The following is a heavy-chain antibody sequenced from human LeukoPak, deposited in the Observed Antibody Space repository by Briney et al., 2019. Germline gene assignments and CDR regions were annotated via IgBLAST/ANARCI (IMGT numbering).Heavy chain of an antibody. D-gene: IGHD3-3*01. CDR1: GFTFSNAW. CDR3: TIESYDFWSGYPQYYFDY. CDR2: IKSKTDGGTT. Sequence: GGSLRLSCAASGFTFSNAWMSWVRQAPGKGLEWVGRIKSKTDGGTTDYAAPVKGRFTISRDDSKNTLYLQMNSLKTEDTAVYYCTIESYDFWSGYPQYYFDYWGQGTLVTVSS. J-gene: IGHJ4*02. V-gene: IGHV3-15*01.